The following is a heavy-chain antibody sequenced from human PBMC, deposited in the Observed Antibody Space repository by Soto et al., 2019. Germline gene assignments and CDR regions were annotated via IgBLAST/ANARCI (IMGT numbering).Heavy chain of an antibody. J-gene: IGHJ4*02. D-gene: IGHD3-10*01. V-gene: IGHV1-46*01. Sequence: QVQLVQSGAEVKKPGASVKVSCKASGYTFTSYYMHWVRQAPGQGLEWMGIINPSGGSTSYAQKLQGRVTMTRDTSTSTVYMELSSLRSEDTAVYYCARDLGYYYGSGSFPFDYWGQGTLVTVSS. CDR3: ARDLGYYYGSGSFPFDY. CDR1: GYTFTSYY. CDR2: INPSGGST.